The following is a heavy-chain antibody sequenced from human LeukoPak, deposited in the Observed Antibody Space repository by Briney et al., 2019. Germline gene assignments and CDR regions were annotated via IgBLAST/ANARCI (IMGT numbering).Heavy chain of an antibody. J-gene: IGHJ6*03. CDR2: ISSSSSYI. CDR3: AREDHSIAARPYYYYMDV. Sequence: PGGSLRLSCAASGFTFSSYSMNWVRQAPGKGLEWVSSISSSSSYIYYADSVKGRFTISRDNAKNSLYLQMNSLRAEDTAVYYCAREDHSIAARPYYYYMDVWGKGTTVTVSS. D-gene: IGHD6-6*01. CDR1: GFTFSSYS. V-gene: IGHV3-21*01.